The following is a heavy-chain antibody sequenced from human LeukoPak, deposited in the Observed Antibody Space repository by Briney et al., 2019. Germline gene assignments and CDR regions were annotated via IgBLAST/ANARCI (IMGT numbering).Heavy chain of an antibody. J-gene: IGHJ4*02. CDR2: MSSSGSTT. V-gene: IGHV3-48*03. D-gene: IGHD2/OR15-2a*01. CDR3: ARARLLFYFDY. CDR1: GFIFDNYE. Sequence: GGSLRLSCTASGFIFDNYEMNWVRQPPGKGLEWVAYMSSSGSTTYYAASVKGRFTISRDNARDSLFLQMNSLRVEDTAIYYCARARLLFYFDYWGQGALVTVSS.